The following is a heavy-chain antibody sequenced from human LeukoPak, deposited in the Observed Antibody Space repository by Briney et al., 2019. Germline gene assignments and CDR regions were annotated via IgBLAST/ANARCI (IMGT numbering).Heavy chain of an antibody. V-gene: IGHV7-4-1*02. CDR1: GYTFTSYG. Sequence: ASVKVSCKASGYTFTSYGISWVRQAPGQGLEWMGWINTNTGNPTYAQGFTGRFVFSLDTSVSTAYLQISSLKAEDTAVYYCARDPGSSWSLFDYWGQGTLVTVSS. CDR2: INTNTGNP. CDR3: ARDPGSSWSLFDY. D-gene: IGHD6-13*01. J-gene: IGHJ4*02.